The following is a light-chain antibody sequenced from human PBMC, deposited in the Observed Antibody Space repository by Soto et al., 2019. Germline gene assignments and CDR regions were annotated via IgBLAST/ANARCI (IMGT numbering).Light chain of an antibody. Sequence: DIQMTQSPSTLPASVGDRLTITCLASQSISRWLAWHQQKPGKAPRLLIYDASNLQRGVPSRFSGSGSGTEFTLTISSLQPEDFGTYYCLQHNTYPLSFGGGTKVDIK. J-gene: IGKJ4*01. CDR2: DAS. V-gene: IGKV1-5*01. CDR1: QSISRW. CDR3: LQHNTYPLS.